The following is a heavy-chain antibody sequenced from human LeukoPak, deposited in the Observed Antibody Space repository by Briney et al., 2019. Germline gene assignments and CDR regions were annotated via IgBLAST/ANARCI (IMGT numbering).Heavy chain of an antibody. D-gene: IGHD3-10*01. CDR1: GFTFTNSA. Sequence: EASVKVSCKASGFTFTNSAVQWVRQARGQHLEWIGWIVVGSANTNNAQKFQERVTITRDMSTSTAYMELSGLTTEDTAVYYCAAGPGRYTYYYYMDVWGKGTTVTVSS. J-gene: IGHJ6*03. CDR3: AAGPGRYTYYYYMDV. CDR2: IVVGSANT. V-gene: IGHV1-58*01.